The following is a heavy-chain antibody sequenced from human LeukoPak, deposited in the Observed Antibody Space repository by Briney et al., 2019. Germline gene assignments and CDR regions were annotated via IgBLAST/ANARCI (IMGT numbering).Heavy chain of an antibody. CDR1: GFSFSGYG. D-gene: IGHD4-17*01. CDR3: AKGQASVTYKYFFDY. V-gene: IGHV3-30*02. J-gene: IGHJ4*02. Sequence: GGSLRLSCAASGFSFSGYGMHWDRQAPGKGLEWVAFIRYDGSNEYYADSVKGRFTISRGKSKNTPYLQMNSLRAEDTAVYYCAKGQASVTYKYFFDYWGQGTLVTVSS. CDR2: IRYDGSNE.